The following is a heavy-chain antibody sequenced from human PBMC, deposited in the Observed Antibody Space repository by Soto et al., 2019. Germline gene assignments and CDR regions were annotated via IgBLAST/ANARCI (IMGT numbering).Heavy chain of an antibody. D-gene: IGHD3-16*02. V-gene: IGHV3-21*01. CDR3: ARETTWGSYRYPFDY. CDR2: ISSSSSYI. CDR1: GFTFSSYS. J-gene: IGHJ4*02. Sequence: EVQLVESGGGMVKPGGSLRLSCAASGFTFSSYSMNWVRQAPGKGLEWVSSISSSSSYIYYADSVKGRFTISRDNAKNSLYLQMNSLRADDTAVYYCARETTWGSYRYPFDYWGQGTLVTVSS.